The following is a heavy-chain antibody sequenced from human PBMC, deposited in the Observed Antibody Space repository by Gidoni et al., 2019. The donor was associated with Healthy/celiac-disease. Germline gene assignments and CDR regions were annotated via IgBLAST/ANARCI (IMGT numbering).Heavy chain of an antibody. CDR3: ARSQTPPLYSSSWLLDY. Sequence: QVQLQQSGPGLVKPSQTLSLTCAISGDSVSSNSAAWNWIRQSPSRGLEWLGRTYYRSKWYNDYAVSVKSRITINPDTSKNQFSLQLNSVTPEDTAVYYCARSQTPPLYSSSWLLDYWGQGTLVTVSS. CDR2: TYYRSKWYN. J-gene: IGHJ4*02. CDR1: GDSVSSNSAA. D-gene: IGHD6-13*01. V-gene: IGHV6-1*01.